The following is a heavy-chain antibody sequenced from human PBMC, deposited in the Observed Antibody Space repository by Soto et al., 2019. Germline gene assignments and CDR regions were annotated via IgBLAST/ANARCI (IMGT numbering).Heavy chain of an antibody. J-gene: IGHJ4*02. CDR1: GFTFGSYW. Sequence: GGSLRLSCAASGFTFGSYWMHWVRQAPGKGLVWVSRINSDGSSTSYADSVKGRFTISRDNAKNTLYLQMNSLRAEDTAVYYCATGYCTNGVCPDFDYWGQGTLVTVSS. V-gene: IGHV3-74*01. CDR2: INSDGSST. D-gene: IGHD2-8*01. CDR3: ATGYCTNGVCPDFDY.